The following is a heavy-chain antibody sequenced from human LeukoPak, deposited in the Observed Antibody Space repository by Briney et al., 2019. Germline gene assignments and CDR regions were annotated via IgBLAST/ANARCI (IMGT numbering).Heavy chain of an antibody. CDR3: ARDAPQVPAAGVLAS. CDR2: ISASGSTT. Sequence: PGGSLRLSCAASGFTFSSYEMIWLRQAPGKGLEWLSYISASGSTTYYADSVRGRFTTSRDISKNTLYLQMDGLRNEDTAMYYCARDAPQVPAAGVLASWGQGTLVIVSS. D-gene: IGHD6-13*01. J-gene: IGHJ5*02. V-gene: IGHV3-48*03. CDR1: GFTFSSYE.